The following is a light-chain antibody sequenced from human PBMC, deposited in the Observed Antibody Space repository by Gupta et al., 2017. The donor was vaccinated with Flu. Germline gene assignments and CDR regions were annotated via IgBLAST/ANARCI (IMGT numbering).Light chain of an antibody. CDR2: EVN. J-gene: IGLJ2*01. V-gene: IGLV2-23*02. CDR1: SSDVGSYNF. CDR3: FSYACSSTLV. Sequence: ITSSCAGTSSDVGSYNFFCWYQQQPGKARRLMIYEVNKRPAGVADRFSGSTSGNTASLTISGLQAEDEADYYCFSYACSSTLVFGGGTKLTVL.